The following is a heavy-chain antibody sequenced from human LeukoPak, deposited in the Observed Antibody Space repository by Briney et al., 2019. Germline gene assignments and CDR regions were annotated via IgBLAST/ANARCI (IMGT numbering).Heavy chain of an antibody. D-gene: IGHD3-22*01. Sequence: SETLSLTCTVSGGSISSYYWSWIRQPPGKGLEWIGYIYYSGSTNYNPSLKSRVTISVDTSKNQFSLKLSSVTAADTAVYYCAGTLDYYDSSGLGPFDIWGQGTMVTVSS. CDR3: AGTLDYYDSSGLGPFDI. V-gene: IGHV4-59*01. J-gene: IGHJ3*02. CDR1: GGSISSYY. CDR2: IYYSGST.